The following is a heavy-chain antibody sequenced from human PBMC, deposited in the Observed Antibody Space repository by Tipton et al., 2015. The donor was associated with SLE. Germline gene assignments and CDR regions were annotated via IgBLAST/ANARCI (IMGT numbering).Heavy chain of an antibody. V-gene: IGHV4-39*07. CDR2: MFFSGNI. CDR3: ARTWSFNWFAP. Sequence: TLSLTCTVSGGSISRSTYYWAWIRQAPGKGLEWIGSMFFSGNIYYNPSLKSRVTISVDTSKSQFSLKLTSVTAADTAVYYCARTWSFNWFAPWGQGTLVTVSS. J-gene: IGHJ5*02. CDR1: GGSISRSTYY.